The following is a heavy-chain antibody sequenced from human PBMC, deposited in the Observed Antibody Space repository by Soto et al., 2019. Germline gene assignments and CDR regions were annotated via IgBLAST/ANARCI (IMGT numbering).Heavy chain of an antibody. J-gene: IGHJ4*02. Sequence: GESLKISCKSSGYTFTTYWIGWVRQMPGKGLEWMAIIYAADSRTKYSPSFEGQVTISADRSTTTAYLQWNSLKASDSAMYYCARDPVSDSSSWFFDYWGQGTLVTVSS. D-gene: IGHD6-13*01. CDR1: GYTFTTYW. V-gene: IGHV5-51*01. CDR2: IYAADSRT. CDR3: ARDPVSDSSSWFFDY.